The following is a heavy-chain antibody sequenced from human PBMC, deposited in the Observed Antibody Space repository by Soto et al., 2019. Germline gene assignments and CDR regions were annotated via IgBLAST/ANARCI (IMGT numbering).Heavy chain of an antibody. CDR2: ISYDGSNK. D-gene: IGHD6-13*01. J-gene: IGHJ4*02. V-gene: IGHV3-30*18. CDR1: GFTFSSYG. Sequence: QVQLVESGGGVVQPGRSLRLSCAASGFTFSSYGMHWVRQAPGKGLEWVAVISYDGSNKYYADSVKGRFTISRDNSKNTLYLQMNSLRAEDTAVYYCAKDNSRGSSWYFYYFDYWGQGTLVTVSS. CDR3: AKDNSRGSSWYFYYFDY.